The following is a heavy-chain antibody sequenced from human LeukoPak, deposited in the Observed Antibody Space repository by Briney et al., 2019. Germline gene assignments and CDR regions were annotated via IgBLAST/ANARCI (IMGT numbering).Heavy chain of an antibody. D-gene: IGHD5-18*01. CDR1: GFTFSSYG. Sequence: GGSLRLSCAASGFTFSSYGMHWVRQAPGKGLEWVAVISYDGSNKYYADSVKGRFTISGDNSKNTLYLQMNSLRAEDTAVYYCAKARAMASYYYYYGMDVWGQGTTVTVSS. V-gene: IGHV3-30*18. CDR2: ISYDGSNK. J-gene: IGHJ6*02. CDR3: AKARAMASYYYYYGMDV.